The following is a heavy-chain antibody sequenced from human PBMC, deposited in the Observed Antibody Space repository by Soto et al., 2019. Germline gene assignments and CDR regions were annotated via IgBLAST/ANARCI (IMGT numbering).Heavy chain of an antibody. J-gene: IGHJ5*02. CDR1: GGSINTAGYS. D-gene: IGHD3-3*01. CDR3: ARSFYDFSSATRGHWFDP. Sequence: SETLSLTYTVSGGSINTAGYSWNWVRHSPGKGLEWIGYIFYSGTTYHNPSLESRLTMSLYKSKNHFSLRLSSVTAADTAYYYCARSFYDFSSATRGHWFDPVTHGTLVTVSS. CDR2: IFYSGTT. V-gene: IGHV4-31*03.